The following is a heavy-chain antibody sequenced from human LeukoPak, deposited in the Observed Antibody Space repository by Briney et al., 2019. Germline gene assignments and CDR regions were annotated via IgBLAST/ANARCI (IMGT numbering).Heavy chain of an antibody. J-gene: IGHJ4*02. CDR2: ISHEGKEK. V-gene: IGHV3-30*04. CDR1: GFIFSSYP. D-gene: IGHD3-10*01. Sequence: GGSLRLSCAASGFIFSSYPMHWVRQAPGKGLEGVAVISHEGKEKYYGDSVRGRLTIARDNSTKTLSLQLTSLRPDDTATYYCARDLTRGPPDYFYNWGQGPLVTVSS. CDR3: ARDLTRGPPDYFYN.